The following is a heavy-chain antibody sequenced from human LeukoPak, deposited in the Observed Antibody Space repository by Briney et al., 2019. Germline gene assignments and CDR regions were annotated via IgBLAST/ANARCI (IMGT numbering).Heavy chain of an antibody. CDR1: GFTFSSYA. Sequence: GGSLRLSCAASGFTFSSYAMSWVRQAPGKGLEWVSAISGSGGSTYYADSVKGRFTISRDNPKNTLYQQMNSLRAEDTAVYYCAKYKQQLVRTNYFDYWGQGTLVTVSS. V-gene: IGHV3-23*01. CDR3: AKYKQQLVRTNYFDY. CDR2: ISGSGGST. J-gene: IGHJ4*02. D-gene: IGHD6-13*01.